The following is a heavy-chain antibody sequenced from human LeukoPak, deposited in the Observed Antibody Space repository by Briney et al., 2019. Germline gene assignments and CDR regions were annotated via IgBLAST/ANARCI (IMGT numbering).Heavy chain of an antibody. Sequence: SETLSLTCAVYGGSFTGYYWSWIRQPPGKGLEWIGEIKHDGSTNYNPSLKSRVTMSVDTSKKQFFLNLNSVTAADTAVYYCARGFSGVVASDWGQGILVTVSS. J-gene: IGHJ4*02. CDR1: GGSFTGYY. CDR2: IKHDGST. D-gene: IGHD2-15*01. CDR3: ARGFSGVVASD. V-gene: IGHV4-34*01.